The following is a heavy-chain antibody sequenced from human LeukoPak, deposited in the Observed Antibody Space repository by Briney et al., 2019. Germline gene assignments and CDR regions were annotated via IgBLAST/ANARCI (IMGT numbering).Heavy chain of an antibody. J-gene: IGHJ4*02. CDR1: GGTFSSYA. Sequence: ASVKVSCKASGGTFSSYAISWVRQAPGQGLEWMGWISAYNGNTNYAQKLQGRVTMTTDTSTSTAYMELRSLRSDDTAVYYCASGPHYGDYLIDYWGQGTLVTVSS. CDR2: ISAYNGNT. CDR3: ASGPHYGDYLIDY. D-gene: IGHD4-17*01. V-gene: IGHV1-18*01.